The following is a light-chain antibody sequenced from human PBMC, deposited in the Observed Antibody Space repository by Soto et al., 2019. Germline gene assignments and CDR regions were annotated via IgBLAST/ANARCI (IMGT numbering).Light chain of an antibody. J-gene: IGKJ1*01. CDR1: QSLNDW. CDR2: KVS. CDR3: QQYNGYSWA. Sequence: DIQMTQSPSTLSASVGDRVTITCRASQSLNDWLAWFQQKPGKAPNLLIYKVSNLESGVPSRFSGSGSGTEFTLTISRLQPDDFANYYCQQYNGYSWAFGQGTKVEIK. V-gene: IGKV1-5*03.